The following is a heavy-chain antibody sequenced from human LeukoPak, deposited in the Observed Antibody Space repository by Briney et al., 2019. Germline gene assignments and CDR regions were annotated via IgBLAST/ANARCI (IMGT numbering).Heavy chain of an antibody. V-gene: IGHV5-51*01. D-gene: IGHD2-2*01. Sequence: GESLKISCKGSGYSFTSYWIGWVRQMPGKGLEWMGIIYPGDSDTAYSPSFQGQVTISADKSISTAYLQWSSLKASDTAMYYCARRDGYCSSTSCYADYYYGMDVWGQGTTDTVSS. CDR2: IYPGDSDT. CDR1: GYSFTSYW. J-gene: IGHJ6*02. CDR3: ARRDGYCSSTSCYADYYYGMDV.